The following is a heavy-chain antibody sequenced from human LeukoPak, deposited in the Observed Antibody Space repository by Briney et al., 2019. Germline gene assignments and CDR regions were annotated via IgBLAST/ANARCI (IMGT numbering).Heavy chain of an antibody. CDR1: GFTFSSYA. CDR2: ISYDGSNK. D-gene: IGHD3-22*01. J-gene: IGHJ4*02. Sequence: PGRSLRLSCAASGFTFSSYAMHWVRQAPGKGLEWVAVISYDGSNKYYADSVKGRFTISRDNSKNTLYLQMNSLRAEDTAVYYCARAMYYYDSSGSHLGYWGQGTLVTVSS. CDR3: ARAMYYYDSSGSHLGY. V-gene: IGHV3-30-3*01.